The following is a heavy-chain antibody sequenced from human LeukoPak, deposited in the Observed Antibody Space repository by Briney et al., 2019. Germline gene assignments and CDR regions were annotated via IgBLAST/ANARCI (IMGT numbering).Heavy chain of an antibody. V-gene: IGHV3-30*19. Sequence: GGSLRLSCAASGFTFSSYGMHWVRQAPGKGLEWVAVISYDGSNKYYADSVKGRFTISRDNSKNTLYLQMNSLRAEDTAVYYCARVESGYSHFDYWGQGTLVTVSS. D-gene: IGHD3-3*01. CDR1: GFTFSSYG. CDR3: ARVESGYSHFDY. CDR2: ISYDGSNK. J-gene: IGHJ4*02.